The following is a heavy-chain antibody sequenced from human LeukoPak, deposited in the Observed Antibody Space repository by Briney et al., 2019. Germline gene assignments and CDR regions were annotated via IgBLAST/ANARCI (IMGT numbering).Heavy chain of an antibody. CDR1: GFTFSAYV. CDR2: ISLSGSTI. V-gene: IGHV3-48*03. J-gene: IGHJ5*01. Sequence: GRSLRLSCAASGFTFSAYVMHWVRQAPGKGLEWVSYISLSGSTIYYADSVKGRFTISRDNAKNSLYLQMNSLRVEDTAVYYCTRVKWFDSWGQGTLVTVSS. CDR3: TRVKWFDS.